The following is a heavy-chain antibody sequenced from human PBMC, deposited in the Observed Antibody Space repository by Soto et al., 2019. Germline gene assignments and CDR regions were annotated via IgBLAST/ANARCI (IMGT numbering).Heavy chain of an antibody. D-gene: IGHD6-13*01. CDR3: AADRGGSSSWLPSGYYMDV. V-gene: IGHV1-58*02. CDR1: GFTFTSSA. J-gene: IGHJ6*03. CDR2: IVVGSGNT. Sequence: GASVKVSCKASGFTFTSSAMQWVRQARGQRLEWIGWIVVGSGNTNYAQKFQERVTITRDMSTSTAYMELSSLRSEDTAVYYCAADRGGSSSWLPSGYYMDVWGKGTTVTVSS.